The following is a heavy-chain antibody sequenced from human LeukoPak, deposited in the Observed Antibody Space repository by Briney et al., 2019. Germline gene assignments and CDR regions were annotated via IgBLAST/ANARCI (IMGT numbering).Heavy chain of an antibody. Sequence: SETLSLTCTVSGGSISSYYWSWIRQPPGKGLEWIGHIYYTGSTNYNPSLKNRLTISVDMSKNHFSLKLSSLTAADTAVYYCARDSRWGSNYYFDNWGQGTLVTVSS. V-gene: IGHV4-59*01. D-gene: IGHD3-10*01. CDR3: ARDSRWGSNYYFDN. CDR2: IYYTGST. J-gene: IGHJ4*02. CDR1: GGSISSYY.